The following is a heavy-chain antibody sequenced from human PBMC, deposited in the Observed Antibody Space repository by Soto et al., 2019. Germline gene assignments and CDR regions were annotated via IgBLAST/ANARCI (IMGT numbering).Heavy chain of an antibody. CDR3: VRESTWLRHYDY. D-gene: IGHD5-12*01. Sequence: GGSLRLSCAASKFTFTNFGMHWVRQAPGKGLEWVGLISFDGSHEFYADSVKGRFTISRDNSKNTLYLHVTGLRAEDTAVYYCVRESTWLRHYDYWGQGTVVTLSS. V-gene: IGHV3-30*03. J-gene: IGHJ4*02. CDR1: KFTFTNFG. CDR2: ISFDGSHE.